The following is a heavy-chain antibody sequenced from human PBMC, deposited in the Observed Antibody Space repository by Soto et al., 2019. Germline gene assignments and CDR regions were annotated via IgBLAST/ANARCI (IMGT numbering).Heavy chain of an antibody. J-gene: IGHJ6*02. Sequence: HVQLVQSGAEVKKPGASVKVSCKSSGYTFTSYAVHWVRQAPGQRLEWMAWINAGNGNTKYSQKFQGRVTITRDTAASTAYLELSRRRSEDPAVYFCARDFALEVSSGYSDYYYYGMAVWGQRTTVTVS. CDR2: INAGNGNT. CDR1: GYTFTSYA. V-gene: IGHV1-3*01. D-gene: IGHD3-22*01. CDR3: ARDFALEVSSGYSDYYYYGMAV.